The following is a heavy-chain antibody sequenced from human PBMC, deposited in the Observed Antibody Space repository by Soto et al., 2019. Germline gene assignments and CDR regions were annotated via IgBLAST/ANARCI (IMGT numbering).Heavy chain of an antibody. CDR2: ISSNGDST. D-gene: IGHD3-22*01. CDR3: ARARARGWPAFDI. J-gene: IGHJ3*02. CDR1: GFTFSTYA. Sequence: PGGSLRLSCAASGFTFSTYAMHWVRQAPGKGLEYVSAISSNGDSTYYADSVKGRFTISRDNSKNTPYLQMGSLRAEDMAVYYCARARARGWPAFDIWGQGTMVTV. V-gene: IGHV3-64*02.